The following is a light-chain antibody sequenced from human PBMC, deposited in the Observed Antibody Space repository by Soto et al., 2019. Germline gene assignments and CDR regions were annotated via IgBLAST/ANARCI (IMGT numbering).Light chain of an antibody. CDR2: DAS. V-gene: IGKV3-15*01. J-gene: IGKJ1*01. Sequence: EIVMTQSPVTLSVSPGERATLSCRASQNVSTNLAWYQQTPGQAPRLLIYDASTRATGMPAWFSGSGSGTDFTLTISSLQSEDFATYYCLQYNHWPRTFGQGTKVEIK. CDR3: LQYNHWPRT. CDR1: QNVSTN.